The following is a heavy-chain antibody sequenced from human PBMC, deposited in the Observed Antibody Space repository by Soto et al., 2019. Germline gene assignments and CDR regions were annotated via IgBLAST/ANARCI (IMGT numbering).Heavy chain of an antibody. CDR2: INPSGGST. CDR1: GYTFTSYY. J-gene: IGHJ4*02. V-gene: IGHV1-46*03. CDR3: ARGRGYSGYDPTNFDY. Sequence: ASVKVSCKASGYTFTSYYMHWVRQAPGQGLEWMGIINPSGGSTSYAQKFQGRVTMTRDTSTSTVYMELSSLRSEDTAVYYCARGRGYSGYDPTNFDYWGQGTLVTVSS. D-gene: IGHD5-12*01.